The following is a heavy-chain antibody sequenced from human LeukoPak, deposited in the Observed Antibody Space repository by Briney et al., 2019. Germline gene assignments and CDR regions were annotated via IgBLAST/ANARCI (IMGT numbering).Heavy chain of an antibody. D-gene: IGHD4-17*01. CDR1: GFTFSSYS. CDR2: ISSSSSYI. CDR3: ARDYNYGPNYYYYGMDV. V-gene: IGHV3-21*01. J-gene: IGHJ6*02. Sequence: GGSLRLSCAASGFTFSSYSMNWVRQAPGKGLEWVSSISSSSSYIYYADSVKGRFTISRDNSKNTLYLQMNSLRAEDTAVYYCARDYNYGPNYYYYGMDVWGQGTTVTVSS.